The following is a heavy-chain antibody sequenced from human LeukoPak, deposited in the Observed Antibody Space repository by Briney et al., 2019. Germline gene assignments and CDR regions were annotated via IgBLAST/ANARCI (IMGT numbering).Heavy chain of an antibody. V-gene: IGHV3-30*04. D-gene: IGHD3-10*01. CDR3: ARDGPYYYGSGSYPSAFDY. Sequence: GRSLRLSCAASGFTFSSYAMHWVCQAPGKGLEWVAVISYDGSNKYYADSVKGRFTISRDNSKNTLYLQMNSLRAEDTAVYYCARDGPYYYGSGSYPSAFDYWGQGTLVTVSS. CDR2: ISYDGSNK. J-gene: IGHJ4*02. CDR1: GFTFSSYA.